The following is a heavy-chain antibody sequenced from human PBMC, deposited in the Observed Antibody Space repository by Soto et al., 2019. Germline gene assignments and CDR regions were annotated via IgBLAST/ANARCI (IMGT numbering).Heavy chain of an antibody. J-gene: IGHJ6*02. CDR1: GFPFGSYA. CDR3: PRGNSGGMDV. Sequence: QVQLVESGGGVVQPGRSLRLSCAASGFPFGSYAMHWVRQAPGKGLEWVAVISYDGSDKYYADSVKGRFTISRDNSKNTLYLQMNSLRAEDTAVYYCPRGNSGGMDVWGQGTTVTVSS. V-gene: IGHV3-30-3*01. CDR2: ISYDGSDK. D-gene: IGHD6-25*01.